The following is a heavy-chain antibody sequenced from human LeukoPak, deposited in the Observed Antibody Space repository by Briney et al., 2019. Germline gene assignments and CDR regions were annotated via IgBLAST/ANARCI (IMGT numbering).Heavy chain of an antibody. CDR1: GGSFSGYY. CDR2: INHSGST. D-gene: IGHD4-17*01. J-gene: IGHJ4*02. V-gene: IGHV4-34*01. CDR3: ARVHGIYGDPTTSYFDY. Sequence: PSETLSLTCAVYGGSFSGYYWSWIRQPPGKGLEWIGEINHSGSTNYNPSLKSRVTISVDTSKNQFSLKLSSVTAADTAVYYCARVHGIYGDPTTSYFDYWGQGTLVTVSS.